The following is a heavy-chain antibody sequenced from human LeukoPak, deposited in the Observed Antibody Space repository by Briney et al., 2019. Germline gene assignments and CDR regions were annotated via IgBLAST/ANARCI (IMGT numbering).Heavy chain of an antibody. CDR3: AGGRCSSTSCPGDNWFDP. V-gene: IGHV1-69*13. CDR1: GGTFSSYA. Sequence: EASVKVSCKASGGTFSSYAISWVRQAPGQGLEWMGGIIPIFGTANYAQKFQGRVTITADESTSTAYMELSSLRSEGTAVYYCAGGRCSSTSCPGDNWFDPWGKGTLVTVS. D-gene: IGHD2-2*01. CDR2: IIPIFGTA. J-gene: IGHJ5*02.